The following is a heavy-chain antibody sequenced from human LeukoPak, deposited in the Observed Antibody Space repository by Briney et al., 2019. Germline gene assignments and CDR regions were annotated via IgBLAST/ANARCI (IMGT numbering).Heavy chain of an antibody. CDR2: INHSGST. D-gene: IGHD3-16*02. J-gene: IGHJ4*02. CDR1: GGSFSGYY. CDR3: ARVGVWGSYRYTFFDY. V-gene: IGHV4-34*01. Sequence: SETLSLTCAVYGGSFSGYYWSWIRQPPGKGLEWIGEINHSGSTNYNPSLKRRVTISVDTSKNQFSLKLSSVTAADTAVYYCARVGVWGSYRYTFFDYWGQGTLVTVSS.